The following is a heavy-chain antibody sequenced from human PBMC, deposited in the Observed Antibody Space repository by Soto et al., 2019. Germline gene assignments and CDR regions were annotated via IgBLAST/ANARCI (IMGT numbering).Heavy chain of an antibody. CDR3: ARDPLAVAGRPRGMDV. Sequence: GGSLRLSCAASGFTFSSYAMHWVRQAPGKGLEWVAVISYDGSNKYYADSVKGRFTISRDNSKNTLYLQMNSLRAEDTAVYYCARDPLAVAGRPRGMDVWGQGTTVTVSS. CDR1: GFTFSSYA. CDR2: ISYDGSNK. J-gene: IGHJ6*02. D-gene: IGHD6-19*01. V-gene: IGHV3-30-3*01.